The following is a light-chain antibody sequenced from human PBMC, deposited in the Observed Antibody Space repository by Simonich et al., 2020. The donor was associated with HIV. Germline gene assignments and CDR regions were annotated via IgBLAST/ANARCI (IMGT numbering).Light chain of an antibody. CDR2: GVS. J-gene: IGLJ3*02. V-gene: IGLV2-14*01. CDR1: SSDVGGYNY. CDR3: SSYTSSSTWV. Sequence: QSALTQPASVSGSPAQSITISCTGTSSDVGGYNYVSWYQQHPGKAPKLMIFGVSKRPSGVTIRFSGSKSGNTASLTISGLQAEDEADYSCSSYTSSSTWVFGGGTKLTVL.